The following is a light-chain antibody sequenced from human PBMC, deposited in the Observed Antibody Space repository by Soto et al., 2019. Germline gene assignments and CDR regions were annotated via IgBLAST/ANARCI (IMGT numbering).Light chain of an antibody. Sequence: QSALTQPASVSGSPGQSITISCTGTSSDVGGYDFVSWYQQHPGKAPKLMIYAVSNRPSGVSIRFSGSKSGNTASLTISGLQAEDEADYYCSSYTRDNIVLFGGGTKLTVL. J-gene: IGLJ2*01. CDR3: SSYTRDNIVL. V-gene: IGLV2-14*01. CDR2: AVS. CDR1: SSDVGGYDF.